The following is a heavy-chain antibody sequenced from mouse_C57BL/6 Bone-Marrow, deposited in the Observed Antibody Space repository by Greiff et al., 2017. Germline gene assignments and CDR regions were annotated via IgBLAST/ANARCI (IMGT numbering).Heavy chain of an antibody. CDR1: GYAFTNYL. J-gene: IGHJ1*03. CDR2: INPGSGGT. CDR3: ARKERDWYFDV. V-gene: IGHV1-54*01. Sequence: VQLQQSGAELVRPGTSVKVSCKASGYAFTNYLIEWVKQRPGQGLEWIGVINPGSGGTNYNEKFKGKATLTADKSSSTAYMQLSSLTSEDSAVYCCARKERDWYFDVWGTGTTVTVSS.